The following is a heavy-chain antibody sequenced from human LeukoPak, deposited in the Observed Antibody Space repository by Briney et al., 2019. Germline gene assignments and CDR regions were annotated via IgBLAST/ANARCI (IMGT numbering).Heavy chain of an antibody. Sequence: GGSLRLSCAASGFTFSSYAMSWVRQAPGKGLEWVSSVSGGGGTTHHADSVKGRFIISRDNYKSTLYLQMNSLGAGDTAVYYCARDGWNVFFDYWGQGALVSVSS. J-gene: IGHJ4*02. CDR2: VSGGGGTT. D-gene: IGHD1-1*01. CDR1: GFTFSSYA. V-gene: IGHV3-23*01. CDR3: ARDGWNVFFDY.